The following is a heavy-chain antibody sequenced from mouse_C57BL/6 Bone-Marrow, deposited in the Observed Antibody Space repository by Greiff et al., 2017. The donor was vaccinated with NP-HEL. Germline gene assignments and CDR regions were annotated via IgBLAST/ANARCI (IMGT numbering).Heavy chain of an antibody. V-gene: IGHV14-4*01. Sequence: VHVKQSGAELVRPGASVKLSCTASGFNIKDDYMHWVKQRPEQGLEWIGWIDPENGDTEYASKFQGKATITADTSSNTAYLQLSSLTSEDTAVYYCTTNGYYPYAMDYWGQGTSVTVSS. D-gene: IGHD2-3*01. J-gene: IGHJ4*01. CDR2: IDPENGDT. CDR3: TTNGYYPYAMDY. CDR1: GFNIKDDY.